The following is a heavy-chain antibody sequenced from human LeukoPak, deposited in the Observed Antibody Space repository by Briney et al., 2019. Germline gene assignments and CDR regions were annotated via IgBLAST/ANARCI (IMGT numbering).Heavy chain of an antibody. CDR3: ARGLSLPNCSSTSCYPPFYYYYYGMDV. V-gene: IGHV4-34*01. Sequence: SETLSLTCAVYGGSFSGYYWSWIRQPPGKGLEWIGEINHSGSTNYNPSLKSRVTISVDTSKNQFSLKLSSVTAADTAVYYCARGLSLPNCSSTSCYPPFYYYYYGMDVWGQGTTVTVSS. J-gene: IGHJ6*02. CDR1: GGSFSGYY. D-gene: IGHD2-2*01. CDR2: INHSGST.